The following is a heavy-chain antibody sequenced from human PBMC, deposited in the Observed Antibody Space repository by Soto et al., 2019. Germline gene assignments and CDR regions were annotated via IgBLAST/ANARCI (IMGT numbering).Heavy chain of an antibody. CDR3: AHGRPVRGVIISNWFDP. V-gene: IGHV2-5*02. CDR1: GFSLSTSGVG. CDR2: LYWDDDK. J-gene: IGHJ5*02. D-gene: IGHD3-10*01. Sequence: SGPTLVKPTQPLTLTCTFSGFSLSTSGVGVGWIRQPPGKALEWLALLYWDDDKRYSQSLKNRLTITKDASKNQVVLTMTNMDPVDTATYYCAHGRPVRGVIISNWFDPWGQGTLVTVSS.